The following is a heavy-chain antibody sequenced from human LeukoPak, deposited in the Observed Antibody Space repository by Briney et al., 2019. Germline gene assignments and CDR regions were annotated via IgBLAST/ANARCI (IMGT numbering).Heavy chain of an antibody. Sequence: PGGSLRLSCAASGFTFSSYEMKWVRQAPGQGLEWVSSISGSGSDIHYADSVKGRFTISRDSAKNSLYLQMNSLRAEDTAIYYCARDLAYNYNYYYYGLDVWGQGTTVTVSS. CDR1: GFTFSSYE. CDR2: ISGSGSDI. D-gene: IGHD5-24*01. J-gene: IGHJ6*02. CDR3: ARDLAYNYNYYYYGLDV. V-gene: IGHV3-48*03.